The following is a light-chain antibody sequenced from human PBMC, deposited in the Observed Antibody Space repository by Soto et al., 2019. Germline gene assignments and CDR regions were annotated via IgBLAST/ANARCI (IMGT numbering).Light chain of an antibody. CDR1: NIGSKS. J-gene: IGLJ1*01. V-gene: IGLV3-21*04. CDR2: YDS. CDR3: QVWDSSSDHGV. Sequence: SYVLTQPPSVSVAPGKTARITCGGTNIGSKSVHWYQQKPGQAPVLVIYYDSDRPSGIPERFSGSNSGNTATLTISRVEAGDEADYYCQVWDSSSDHGVFGTGTKLTVL.